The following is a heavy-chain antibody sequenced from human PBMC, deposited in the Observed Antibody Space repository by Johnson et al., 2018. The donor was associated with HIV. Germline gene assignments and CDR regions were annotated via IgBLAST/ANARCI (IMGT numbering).Heavy chain of an antibody. J-gene: IGHJ3*02. Sequence: QVQLLESGGAVVRPGGSLRLSGTASGSTFDDYGMTWVRRAPGKGLGWVSVVYGAGHTYYADSVKGLFTISRDNSKNTLYLQMNSLRAEDTAVYYCATNRGGAFDIWGQGTMVTVYS. D-gene: IGHD2/OR15-2a*01. CDR3: ATNRGGAFDI. V-gene: IGHV3-NL1*01. CDR1: GSTFDDYG. CDR2: VYGAGHT.